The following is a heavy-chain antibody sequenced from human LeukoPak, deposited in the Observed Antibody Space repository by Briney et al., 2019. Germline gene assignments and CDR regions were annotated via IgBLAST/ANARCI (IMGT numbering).Heavy chain of an antibody. CDR1: GGSISSSSYY. CDR2: IYYSGST. Sequence: SETLSLTCTVSGGSISSSSYYWGWIRQPPGKGLEWIGSIYYSGSTYYNPSLKSRVTISVDTSKNQFSLKLSSVTAADTAVYYCARDRGGMVRGVPDYWGQGTLVTVSS. J-gene: IGHJ4*02. V-gene: IGHV4-39*07. D-gene: IGHD3-10*01. CDR3: ARDRGGMVRGVPDY.